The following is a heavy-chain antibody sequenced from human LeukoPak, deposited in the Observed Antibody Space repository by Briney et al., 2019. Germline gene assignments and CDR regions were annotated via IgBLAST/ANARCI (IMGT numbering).Heavy chain of an antibody. CDR2: ISGSGDST. D-gene: IGHD3-10*01. CDR1: GFTFSNYG. CDR3: AKGRGIISDY. Sequence: GGSLRLSCAASGFTFSNYGMSWVRQAPGKGLEWVSSISGSGDSTYYADSVKGRFTISRDNSKNTLYLQMNSLRAEDTAVYYCAKGRGIISDYWGQGTPVTVSS. J-gene: IGHJ4*02. V-gene: IGHV3-23*01.